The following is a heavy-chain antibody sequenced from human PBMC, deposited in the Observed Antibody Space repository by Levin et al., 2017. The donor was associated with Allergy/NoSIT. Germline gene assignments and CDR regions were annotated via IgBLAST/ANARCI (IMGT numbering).Heavy chain of an antibody. CDR3: ARVQAVPATDYYYYYGMDV. V-gene: IGHV4-59*01. J-gene: IGHJ6*02. CDR2: IYYSGST. D-gene: IGHD1-26*01. Sequence: PSQTLSLTCTVSGGSISSYYWSWIRPPPGKGLEWIGYIYYSGSTNYNPSLKSRVTISVDTSKNQFSLKLSSVTAADTAVYYCARVQAVPATDYYYYYGMDVWGQGTTVTVSS. CDR1: GGSISSYY.